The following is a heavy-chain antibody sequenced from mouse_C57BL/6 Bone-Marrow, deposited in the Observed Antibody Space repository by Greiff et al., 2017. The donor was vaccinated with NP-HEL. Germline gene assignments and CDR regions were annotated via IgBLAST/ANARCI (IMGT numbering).Heavy chain of an antibody. D-gene: IGHD4-1*01. J-gene: IGHJ4*01. CDR1: GFTFSDYY. V-gene: IGHV5-16*01. CDR3: ARVLTGAHYYAMDY. Sequence: DVQLVESEGGLVQPGSSMKLSCTASGFTFSDYYMAWVRQVPEKGLEWVANINYDGSSTYYLDSLKSRFIISRDNAKNILYLQMSSLKSEDTATYYCARVLTGAHYYAMDYWGQGTSVTVSS. CDR2: INYDGSST.